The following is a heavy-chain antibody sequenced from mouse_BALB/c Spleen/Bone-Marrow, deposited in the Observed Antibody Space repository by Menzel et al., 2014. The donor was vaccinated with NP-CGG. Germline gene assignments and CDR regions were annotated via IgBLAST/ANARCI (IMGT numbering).Heavy chain of an antibody. CDR2: IDPSDSET. CDR1: GYTFTNYR. CDR3: TRRDDGYPY. Sequence: VKLVESGAELVRPGASVKLSCKASGYTFTNYRMNWVKQRPGQGLEWIGMIDPSDSETHYNQMFKDKATLTVDKSSSTAYMQLSSLTSEDSAVYYCTRRDDGYPYWGQGTTLTVSS. D-gene: IGHD2-3*01. J-gene: IGHJ2*01. V-gene: IGHV1-61*01.